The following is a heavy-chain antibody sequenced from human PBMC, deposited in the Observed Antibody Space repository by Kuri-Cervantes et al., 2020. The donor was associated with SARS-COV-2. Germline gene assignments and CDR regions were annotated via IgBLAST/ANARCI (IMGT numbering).Heavy chain of an antibody. CDR2: IYYSGST. CDR3: ARVGLYSGYDLGDY. CDR1: GGSVSSGSYY. V-gene: IGHV4-61*01. D-gene: IGHD5-12*01. J-gene: IGHJ4*02. Sequence: SETLSLTCTVSGGSVSSGSYYWSWIRQPPGKGLEWIGYIYYSGSTNYNPSLKSRVTISVDTSKNQFSLKLSSVTAADTAVYYCARVGLYSGYDLGDYWGQGTLVTVSS.